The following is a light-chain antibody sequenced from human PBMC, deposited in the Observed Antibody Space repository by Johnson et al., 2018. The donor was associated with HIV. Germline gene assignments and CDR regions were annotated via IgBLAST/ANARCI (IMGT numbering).Light chain of an antibody. Sequence: QPVLTQPPSVSAAPGQKVTISCSGSRSNIGNNYVSWYQQLPGTAPKLLIYDNNKRPSGIPDRFSGSKSGTSATLCITGLQTGDEADNYCGTWDSSLCALYVFGTGTKVTVL. J-gene: IGLJ1*01. V-gene: IGLV1-51*01. CDR3: GTWDSSLCALYV. CDR2: DNN. CDR1: RSNIGNNY.